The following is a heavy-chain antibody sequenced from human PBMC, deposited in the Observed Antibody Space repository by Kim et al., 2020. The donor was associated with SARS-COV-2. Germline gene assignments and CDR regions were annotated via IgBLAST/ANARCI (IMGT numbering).Heavy chain of an antibody. CDR3: ARDDYYAGSGENRFAS. V-gene: IGHV3-48*03. Sequence: PVKGRFSISRDNAKNSLYLQMNSLRAEDTAVYYCARDDYYAGSGENRFASWGQGTLLTVSS. J-gene: IGHJ4*02. D-gene: IGHD3-22*01.